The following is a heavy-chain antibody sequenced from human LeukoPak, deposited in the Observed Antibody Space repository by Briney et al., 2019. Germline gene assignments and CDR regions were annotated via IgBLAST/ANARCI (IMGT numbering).Heavy chain of an antibody. D-gene: IGHD3-10*01. V-gene: IGHV4-59*08. Sequence: SETLSLTCTVSGGSISSYWWSWIRQPPGKGLEWIGYIYHSGSTNYNPSLKSRVTMSVDTSKNQLSLKLSSVTAADTAVFYCVGHYYDSGRYAQDAFDVWGQGRMVTVSS. CDR3: VGHYYDSGRYAQDAFDV. CDR1: GGSISSYW. CDR2: IYHSGST. J-gene: IGHJ3*01.